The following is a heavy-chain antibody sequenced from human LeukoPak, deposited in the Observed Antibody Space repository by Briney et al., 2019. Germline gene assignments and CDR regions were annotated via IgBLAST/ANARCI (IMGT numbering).Heavy chain of an antibody. CDR2: ISGSAGST. V-gene: IGHV3-23*01. CDR3: AKLRDFYDSTGYSRFPY. CDR1: GFTFSGYA. J-gene: IGHJ4*02. Sequence: PGGSLRLSCAASGFTFSGYAMGWVRQAPGKGLEWVSAISGSAGSTYYADSVKGRFTISRDNSKNSLYLQMNSLRAEDTAVYYCAKLRDFYDSTGYSRFPYWGQGTLVTASS. D-gene: IGHD3-22*01.